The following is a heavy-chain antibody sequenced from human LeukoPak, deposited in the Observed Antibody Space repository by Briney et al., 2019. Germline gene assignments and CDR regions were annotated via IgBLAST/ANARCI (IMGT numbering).Heavy chain of an antibody. Sequence: GGSLRLSCAASGFTFSNYAMSWVRQAPGKGPEWVSAISGSGGSTYYADSVKGRFTISRDNSKNTLYLQMNSLRAEDTAVYYCAKDQGRSSGWHPWGQGTLVTVSS. V-gene: IGHV3-23*01. J-gene: IGHJ5*02. D-gene: IGHD6-19*01. CDR2: ISGSGGST. CDR3: AKDQGRSSGWHP. CDR1: GFTFSNYA.